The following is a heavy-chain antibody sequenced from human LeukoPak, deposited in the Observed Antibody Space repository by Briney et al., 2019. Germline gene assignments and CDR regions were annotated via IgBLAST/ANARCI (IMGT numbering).Heavy chain of an antibody. CDR3: TRDIPRDPYSYFDH. V-gene: IGHV3-53*01. Sequence: GGSLRLSCAASGFTFSSYWMHWVRQAPEKGLEWVSTIFSDDTTSYSDSVKGRFTISRDNSKNTLHLQMNGLRAEDSAVYYCTRDIPRDPYSYFDHWGQGILVTVSS. J-gene: IGHJ4*02. CDR1: GFTFSSYW. CDR2: IFSDDTT. D-gene: IGHD5-24*01.